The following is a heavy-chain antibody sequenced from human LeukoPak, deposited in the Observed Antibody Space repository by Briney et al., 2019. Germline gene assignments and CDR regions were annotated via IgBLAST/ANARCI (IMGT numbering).Heavy chain of an antibody. Sequence: PSETLSLTCTVSGGSISSYYWSWIRQPPGKGLEWIGYIYYSGSTNYDPSPKSRVTISVDTSKNQFSLKLSSVTAADTAVYYCASARGYYDSSGYWSYYYYGMDVWGQGTTVTVSS. CDR1: GGSISSYY. J-gene: IGHJ6*02. CDR2: IYYSGST. CDR3: ASARGYYDSSGYWSYYYYGMDV. D-gene: IGHD3-22*01. V-gene: IGHV4-59*08.